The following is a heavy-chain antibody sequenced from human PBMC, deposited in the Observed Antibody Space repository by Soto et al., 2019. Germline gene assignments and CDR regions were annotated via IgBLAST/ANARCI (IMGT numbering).Heavy chain of an antibody. CDR3: ARDFCSSTSRYKAGTDY. V-gene: IGHV1-18*04. Sequence: ASVKVSCKASGYTFTSYGISWLRQAPGQGLEWMGWISAYNGNTNYAQKLQGRVTMTTDTSTSTAYMELRSLRSDDTAVYYCARDFCSSTSRYKAGTDYWGQGTLVTVSS. CDR1: GYTFTSYG. CDR2: ISAYNGNT. J-gene: IGHJ4*02. D-gene: IGHD2-2*02.